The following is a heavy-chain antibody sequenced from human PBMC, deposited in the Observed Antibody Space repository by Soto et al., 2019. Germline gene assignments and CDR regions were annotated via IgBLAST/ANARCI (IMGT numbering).Heavy chain of an antibody. J-gene: IGHJ4*02. V-gene: IGHV3-48*03. CDR1: EFTFSSYE. D-gene: IGHD6-13*01. Sequence: EVPLVESGGGLVQPGGSLRLSCVASEFTFSSYEMNWVRQARGKRLEWVSYISSSGTTIYYTDSVKGRYNISRHNAKESLYLQMNSLRAEDTAAYYGVRFGGAAAGPGDYWGQGTLVTVSS. CDR2: ISSSGTTI. CDR3: VRFGGAAAGPGDY.